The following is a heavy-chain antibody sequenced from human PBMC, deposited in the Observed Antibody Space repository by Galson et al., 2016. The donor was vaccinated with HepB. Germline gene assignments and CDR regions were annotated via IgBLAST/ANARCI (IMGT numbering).Heavy chain of an antibody. CDR1: GFSLSSSGVG. Sequence: PALVKPTQTLTLTCTFSGFSLSSSGVGVGWIRQPPGKALEFLALIYWDDDKRYGPSLKSRLNITKDTSKNQVVLTVTDRDPVDTATYYCAHVKWCGESGGGFDPWGQGALVTVSS. V-gene: IGHV2-5*05. CDR3: AHVKWCGESGGGFDP. D-gene: IGHD3-10*01. J-gene: IGHJ5*02. CDR2: IYWDDDK.